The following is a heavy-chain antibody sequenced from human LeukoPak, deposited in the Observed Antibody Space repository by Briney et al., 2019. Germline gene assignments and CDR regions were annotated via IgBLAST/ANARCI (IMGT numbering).Heavy chain of an antibody. D-gene: IGHD1-26*01. V-gene: IGHV3-21*01. CDR2: ISNSGTYI. J-gene: IGHJ4*02. Sequence: GGSLRLSCAASGFTFSSYNMTCVRQAPGKGLEWVSSISNSGTYIYYADSMKGRFTISRDNAKNSLHLQMNSLKVEDTAVYYCARDRIVGATIDYWGQGTLVTVSS. CDR1: GFTFSSYN. CDR3: ARDRIVGATIDY.